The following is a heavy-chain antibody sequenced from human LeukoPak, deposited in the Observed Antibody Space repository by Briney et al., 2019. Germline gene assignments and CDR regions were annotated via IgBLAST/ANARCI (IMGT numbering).Heavy chain of an antibody. CDR1: GGSIRRYY. V-gene: IGHV4-59*01. D-gene: IGHD5-12*01. J-gene: IGHJ4*02. CDR2: IYYRWST. CDR3: ARVSGYDWESFYDY. Sequence: RTSETLSLTCTVSGGSIRRYYWRWIRQPPGKGLEGIGYIYYRWSTTYTTSLKSRVTISVETSKNQFSLKLSSVTAADTAVYYCARVSGYDWESFYDYWGQGTLVTVSS.